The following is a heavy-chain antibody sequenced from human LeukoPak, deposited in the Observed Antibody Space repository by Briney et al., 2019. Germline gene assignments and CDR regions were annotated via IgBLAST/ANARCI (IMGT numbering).Heavy chain of an antibody. J-gene: IGHJ3*01. Sequence: GGSLRLSCAASGFTVSSNYMSWVRQAPGKGLEWVSVIYSGGSTYYADSVKGRFTISRDNSKNSLYLQMNSLRAEDTALYYCAKDTLAYYGSGSSPGPWGQGTMVTVSS. CDR3: AKDTLAYYGSGSSPGP. CDR1: GFTVSSNY. V-gene: IGHV3-53*05. CDR2: IYSGGST. D-gene: IGHD3-10*01.